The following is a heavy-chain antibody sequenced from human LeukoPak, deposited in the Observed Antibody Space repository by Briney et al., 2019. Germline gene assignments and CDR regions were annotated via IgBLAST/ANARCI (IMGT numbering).Heavy chain of an antibody. V-gene: IGHV4-4*07. Sequence: SETLSLTCTVSGGSISSDYWSWIRQPLGKGLEWIGRIYTSGSTNYNPSLRSRVTISLDTSKNQFSLKLSSVTAADTAVYYCARATTMVRGVSVYYFDYWGQGILVTVSS. CDR3: ARATTMVRGVSVYYFDY. CDR1: GGSISSDY. CDR2: IYTSGST. J-gene: IGHJ4*02. D-gene: IGHD3-10*01.